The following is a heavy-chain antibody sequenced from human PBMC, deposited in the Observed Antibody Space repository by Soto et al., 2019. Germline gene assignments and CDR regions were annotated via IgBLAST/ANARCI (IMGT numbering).Heavy chain of an antibody. J-gene: IGHJ4*02. CDR3: ARESEDLTSNFDY. Sequence: LXLSFAASGFTFTRYSMNWVRQAPGKGLEWVSSISSTTNYIYYGDSMKGRFTISRDNAKNSLYLEMNSLRAEDTAVYYCARESEDLTSNFDYWGQGTLVTVSS. CDR2: ISSTTNYI. V-gene: IGHV3-21*06. CDR1: GFTFTRYS.